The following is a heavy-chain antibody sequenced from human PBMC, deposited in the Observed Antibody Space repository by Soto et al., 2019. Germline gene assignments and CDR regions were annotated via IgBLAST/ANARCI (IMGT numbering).Heavy chain of an antibody. D-gene: IGHD3-3*01. CDR3: TKGRVRFLEWLVDV. V-gene: IGHV3-23*01. CDR1: GFSFISYA. Sequence: DVQLLESGGGLVQPGKSLRLSCAASGFSFISYAMSWVRQVPGKRLEWVSSSSDSGGRTFYAESVEGRFSISRDDTTRTQFLQMNRLRAEDTAIYYCTKGRVRFLEWLVDVWGQGTTVTVSS. J-gene: IGHJ6*02. CDR2: SSDSGGRT.